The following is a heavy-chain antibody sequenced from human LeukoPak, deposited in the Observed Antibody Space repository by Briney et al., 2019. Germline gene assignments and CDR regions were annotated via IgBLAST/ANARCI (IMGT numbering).Heavy chain of an antibody. D-gene: IGHD5-12*01. J-gene: IGHJ6*02. CDR3: ARDNAEWLRLRWDYYGMDV. CDR2: ISSSSSTI. V-gene: IGHV3-11*04. CDR1: GFTFSDYY. Sequence: PGGSLRLSCAASGFTFSDYYMSWIRQAPGKGLEWVSYISSSSSTIYYADSVKGRFTISRDNAKNSLYLQMNSLRAEDTAVYYCARDNAEWLRLRWDYYGMDVWGQGTTVTVSS.